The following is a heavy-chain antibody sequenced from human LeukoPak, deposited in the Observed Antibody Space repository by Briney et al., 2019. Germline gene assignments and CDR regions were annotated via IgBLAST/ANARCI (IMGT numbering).Heavy chain of an antibody. J-gene: IGHJ4*02. CDR3: ARDFKSGYVDS. D-gene: IGHD3-3*01. Sequence: GRSLRLSCAASGFTFSNYGMHWVRQAPGKGLEWVAVIYDDGTKEYFADSVKGRSTISRDNSKNTVLLQMNSLRAEDTAMFYCARDFKSGYVDSWGQGTLVTVSS. CDR1: GFTFSNYG. CDR2: IYDDGTKE. V-gene: IGHV3-33*01.